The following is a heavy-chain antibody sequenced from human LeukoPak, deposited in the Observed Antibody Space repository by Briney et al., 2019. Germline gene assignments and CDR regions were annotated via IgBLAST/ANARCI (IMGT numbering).Heavy chain of an antibody. CDR3: ARDRVGATTNFDY. J-gene: IGHJ4*02. Sequence: GGSLRLSCAASGFTFSSYSMNWVRQAPGKGLEWVSSISSSSSYIYYADSVKGRFTISRDNSKNTLYLQMNSLRAEDTAVYYCARDRVGATTNFDYWGQGTLVTVSS. D-gene: IGHD1-26*01. V-gene: IGHV3-21*04. CDR2: ISSSSSYI. CDR1: GFTFSSYS.